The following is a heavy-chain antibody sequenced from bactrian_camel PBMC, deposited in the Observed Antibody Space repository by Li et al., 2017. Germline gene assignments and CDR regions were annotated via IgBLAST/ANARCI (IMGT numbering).Heavy chain of an antibody. CDR1: GWPVRQWC. Sequence: HVQLVESGGGSVQAEGSLTLSCAVSGWPVRQWCMAWFRQSPGKEREGVAGIPSAGQISYAEFAKGRFTISQDNANILYLQMNSLKPEDTTMYYCAARSVGWCPLFEHWLGKRAYTPGGYFANWGQGTQVTVS. V-gene: IGHV3S57*01. J-gene: IGHJ6*01. D-gene: IGHD1*01. CDR2: IPSAGQI. CDR3: AARSVGWCPLFEHWLGKRAYTPGGYFAN.